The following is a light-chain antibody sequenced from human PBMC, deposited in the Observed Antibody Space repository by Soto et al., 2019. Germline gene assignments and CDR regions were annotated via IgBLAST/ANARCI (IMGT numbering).Light chain of an antibody. Sequence: DIQMTQSPSSLSASVGDRVTIACRASQSVSSFLSWYQQKPGKAPKLLIYAASSLQSGVPSRFSGSGSGTDFTLTISSLQPEDFAAYYCQQSYSTPRTFGQGTKLEIK. CDR2: AAS. J-gene: IGKJ2*01. V-gene: IGKV1-39*01. CDR1: QSVSSF. CDR3: QQSYSTPRT.